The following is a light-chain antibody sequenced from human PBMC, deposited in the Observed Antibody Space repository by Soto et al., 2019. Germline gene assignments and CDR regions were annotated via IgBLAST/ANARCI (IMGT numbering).Light chain of an antibody. Sequence: QSALTQPASVSGSPGQSITISCTGTSSDVGPYNYVSWYQHHPGKAPKLLIYEVTKRPSGVSNRFSGSKSGNTASLTISGLQAQDEADYYCGSYTTSSTLVFGGGTKVTVL. V-gene: IGLV2-14*01. J-gene: IGLJ3*02. CDR2: EVT. CDR3: GSYTTSSTLV. CDR1: SSDVGPYNY.